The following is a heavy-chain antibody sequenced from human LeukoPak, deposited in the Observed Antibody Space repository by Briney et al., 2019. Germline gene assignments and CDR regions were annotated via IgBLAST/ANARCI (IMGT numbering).Heavy chain of an antibody. J-gene: IGHJ3*02. CDR2: ISGSGGST. CDR3: ALKSTVVTSSAFDI. CDR1: GFTFSSYG. V-gene: IGHV3-23*01. D-gene: IGHD4-23*01. Sequence: GGSLRLSCAASGFTFSSYGMIWVRQAPGKGLEWVSAISGSGGSTYYADSVKGRFTISRDNSKNTLYLQMNSLRVEDTAVYYCALKSTVVTSSAFDIWGQGTMVTVSS.